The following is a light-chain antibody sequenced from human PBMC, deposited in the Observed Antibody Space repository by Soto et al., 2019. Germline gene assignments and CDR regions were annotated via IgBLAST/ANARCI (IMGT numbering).Light chain of an antibody. V-gene: IGLV2-14*01. CDR3: SSYTSSSTLVV. CDR1: SSDVGGYNY. J-gene: IGLJ2*01. CDR2: EVS. Sequence: QSALTQPACVSGSPGQSITISCTGTSSDVGGYNYVSWYQQHPGKAPKLMIYEVSNRPSGVSDRFSGSKSGNTASLTISGLQAEDASDYYCSSYTSSSTLVVFGGGTKLTVL.